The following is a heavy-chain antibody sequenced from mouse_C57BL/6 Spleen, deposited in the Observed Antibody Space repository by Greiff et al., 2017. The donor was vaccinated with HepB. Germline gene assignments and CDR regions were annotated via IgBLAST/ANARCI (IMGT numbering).Heavy chain of an antibody. Sequence: EVKLVESEGGLVQPGSSMKLSCTASGFTFSDYYMAWVRQVPEKGLEWVANINYDGSSTYYLDSLKSRFIISRDNAKNILYLQMSSLKSEDTATYYCARGFDDYLYAMDYWGQGTSVTVSS. V-gene: IGHV5-16*01. CDR2: INYDGSST. J-gene: IGHJ4*01. CDR3: ARGFDDYLYAMDY. D-gene: IGHD2-4*01. CDR1: GFTFSDYY.